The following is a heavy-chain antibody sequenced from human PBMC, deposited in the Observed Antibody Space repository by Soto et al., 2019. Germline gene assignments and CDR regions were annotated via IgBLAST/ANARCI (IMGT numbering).Heavy chain of an antibody. CDR2: ISYDGSNK. D-gene: IGHD6-13*01. V-gene: IGHV3-30*18. J-gene: IGHJ5*02. Sequence: QVQLVESGGGVVQPGRSLRLSCAASGFTFSSYGMHWLRQAPGKGLVWVAVISYDGSNKYYADSVKGRFTISRDNSKNTLYLQMNSLRAEDTAVYYCAKVGAPRIAAAPPFGFDPWGQGTLVTVSS. CDR1: GFTFSSYG. CDR3: AKVGAPRIAAAPPFGFDP.